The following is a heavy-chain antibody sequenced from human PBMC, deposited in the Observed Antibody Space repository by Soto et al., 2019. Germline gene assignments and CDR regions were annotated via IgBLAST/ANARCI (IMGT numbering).Heavy chain of an antibody. V-gene: IGHV4-34*01. CDR1: GGSFSGYY. J-gene: IGHJ4*02. Sequence: ETLFLTCAVYGGSFSGYYWSWIRQPPGKGLEWIGEINHSGSTNYNPSLKSRVTISVDTSKNQFSLKLSSVTAADTAVYYCARGIPNWNYGYCFDYWGQGTLVTVSS. CDR3: ARGIPNWNYGYCFDY. D-gene: IGHD1-7*01. CDR2: INHSGST.